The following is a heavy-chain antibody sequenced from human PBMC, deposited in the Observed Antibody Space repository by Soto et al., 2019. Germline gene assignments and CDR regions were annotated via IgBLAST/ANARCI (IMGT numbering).Heavy chain of an antibody. D-gene: IGHD3-16*02. J-gene: IGHJ3*01. CDR1: GDSISSFSNHY. CDR3: ANLDMITFGGVIGQNDAFDV. V-gene: IGHV4-61*05. CDR2: ISNSGST. Sequence: PSETLSLTCTVSGDSISSFSNHYCSWIRQAPGRGLEWIGYISNSGSTNYNPSLKSRVTVSVDASKNQFSLKLSSVTAADTAVYYCANLDMITFGGVIGQNDAFDVWGQGIMVT.